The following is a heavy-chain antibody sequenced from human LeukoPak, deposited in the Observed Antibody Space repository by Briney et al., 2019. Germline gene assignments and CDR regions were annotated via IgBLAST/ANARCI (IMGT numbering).Heavy chain of an antibody. Sequence: GGSLRLSCAASGFTFSNAWMSWVRQAPGKGLEWVGRIKSKTEGGTTDYAAPVKGRFTISRDDSKNTLYLQMNSLRAEDTAVYYCARVDYGDYQYFQHWGQGTLVTVSS. V-gene: IGHV3-15*01. CDR2: IKSKTEGGTT. CDR3: ARVDYGDYQYFQH. J-gene: IGHJ1*01. CDR1: GFTFSNAW. D-gene: IGHD4-17*01.